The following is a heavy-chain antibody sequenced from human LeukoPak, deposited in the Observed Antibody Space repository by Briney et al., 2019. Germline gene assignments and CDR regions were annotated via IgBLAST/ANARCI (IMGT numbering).Heavy chain of an antibody. J-gene: IGHJ4*02. D-gene: IGHD6-13*01. CDR3: ARQGLQQLLPGSNF. Sequence: SETLSLTCTVSGGSISSTSYYWGWIRQAPGKGLEWLTSIYYSGATYYNPSLKSRLTVSGDTSNNRFSLELTSVTAADTAVYYCARQGLQQLLPGSNFWGQGTLVTVSS. V-gene: IGHV4-39*01. CDR2: IYYSGAT. CDR1: GGSISSTSYY.